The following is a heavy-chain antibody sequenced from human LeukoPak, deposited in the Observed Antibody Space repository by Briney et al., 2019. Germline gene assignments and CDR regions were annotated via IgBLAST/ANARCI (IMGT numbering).Heavy chain of an antibody. CDR3: ARGVHSAGTGVDY. CDR1: GFTFSSYA. Sequence: GGSLRLSCAASGFTFSSYAMSWVRQAPGKGLEWVSAISGSDGSTFYADSVKGRFTISRDNSKNTLYLQMNSLRAEDTAVYYCARGVHSAGTGVDYWGQGTLVTVSS. V-gene: IGHV3-23*01. D-gene: IGHD6-13*01. CDR2: ISGSDGST. J-gene: IGHJ4*02.